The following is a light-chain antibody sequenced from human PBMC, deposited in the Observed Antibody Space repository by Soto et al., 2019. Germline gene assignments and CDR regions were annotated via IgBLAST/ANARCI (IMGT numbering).Light chain of an antibody. CDR1: SSDVGGYDY. V-gene: IGLV2-14*01. Sequence: LTQPASVSGSPSQSITISCSGTSSDVGGYDYVSWYQRHPGKAPNLMVFEVNNRPSGVSYRFSGSKSGNTASLTISGLQAEDEADYFCSSYSISTAYLFGTGTRSPS. CDR2: EVN. CDR3: SSYSISTAYL. J-gene: IGLJ1*01.